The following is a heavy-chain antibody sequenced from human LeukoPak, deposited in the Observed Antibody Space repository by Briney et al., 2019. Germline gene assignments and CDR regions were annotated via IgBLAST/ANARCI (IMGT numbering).Heavy chain of an antibody. J-gene: IGHJ5*02. Sequence: SETLSLTCTVSGGSISSYYWSWIRQPAGKGLEWIGRIYTSGSTNYNPSLKSRVTISVDTSKNQFSLKLSSVTAADTAVYYCARGSDYDILTGYLNWFDPWGQGTLVTVSS. CDR1: GGSISSYY. D-gene: IGHD3-9*01. V-gene: IGHV4-4*07. CDR3: ARGSDYDILTGYLNWFDP. CDR2: IYTSGST.